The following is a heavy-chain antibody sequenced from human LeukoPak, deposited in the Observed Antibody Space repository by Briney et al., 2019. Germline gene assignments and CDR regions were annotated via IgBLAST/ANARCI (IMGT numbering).Heavy chain of an antibody. CDR2: IYYSGNT. Sequence: SETLSLTCTVSGGSISTYYWSWIRQPPGKGLEWIGYIYYSGNTNYNPSLKSRVTISVDTSKNQFSLKLSSVTAADTAVYYCARGGDGYNCFDYWGQGTLVTVSS. CDR3: ARGGDGYNCFDY. J-gene: IGHJ4*02. D-gene: IGHD5-24*01. V-gene: IGHV4-59*01. CDR1: GGSISTYY.